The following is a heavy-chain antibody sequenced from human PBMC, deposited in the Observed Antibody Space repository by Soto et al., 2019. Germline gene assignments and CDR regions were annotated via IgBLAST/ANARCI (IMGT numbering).Heavy chain of an antibody. CDR2: NHIRGRT. CDR3: ARLLDINSWPVDF. V-gene: IGHV4-61*08. Sequence: SDTLSLTCSVSGVSVSSDDYYWNWIRQPPGKGLEWIGYNHIRGRTNYNPSLGSRVAISLDTSKNQFSLTLTSVTAADTAIYYGARLLDINSWPVDFWGKGTLVTVS. J-gene: IGHJ4*02. D-gene: IGHD1-26*01. CDR1: GVSVSSDDYY.